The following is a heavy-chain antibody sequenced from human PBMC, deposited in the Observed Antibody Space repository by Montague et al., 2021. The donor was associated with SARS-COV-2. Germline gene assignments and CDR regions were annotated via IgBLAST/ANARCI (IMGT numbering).Heavy chain of an antibody. CDR3: ARRPSGGWSFDY. D-gene: IGHD6-19*01. CDR2: VYFSGTA. V-gene: IGHV4-59*08. CDR1: AGSINNHY. J-gene: IGHJ4*02. Sequence: SETLSLTCTVSAGSINNHYWSWIRQTPGKELEWIAYVYFSGTASYNPSLKSRVTISVDTSRNQFSLQLTSVTAADTAVYYCARRPSGGWSFDYWGQGTQVSVS.